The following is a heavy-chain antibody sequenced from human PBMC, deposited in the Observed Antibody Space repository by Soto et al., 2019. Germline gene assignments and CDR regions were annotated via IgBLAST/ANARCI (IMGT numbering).Heavy chain of an antibody. Sequence: ASVKVSCKASGYTFTSYDINWVRQATGQGLEWMGWMNPNSGNTGYAQKFQGRVTMTRNTSLSTAYMELSSLRSEDTAVYYCASYCSGGSCYPPFGYYYYYMDVWGKGTTVTVSS. J-gene: IGHJ6*03. CDR1: GYTFTSYD. D-gene: IGHD2-15*01. CDR2: MNPNSGNT. CDR3: ASYCSGGSCYPPFGYYYYYMDV. V-gene: IGHV1-8*01.